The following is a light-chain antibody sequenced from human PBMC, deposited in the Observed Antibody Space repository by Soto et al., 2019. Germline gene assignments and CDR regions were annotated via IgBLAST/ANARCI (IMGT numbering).Light chain of an antibody. V-gene: IGKV3-15*01. J-gene: IGKJ3*01. Sequence: EIVMTQSPATLSVSPGERATLSCRASQSIRSNYLAWYQQKPGQAPRLLIHEISTRAPGIPARFSGSGSGTEFTLTISSLQSEDLAVYFCQQYSALPLTFGPGTKVDI. CDR2: EIS. CDR1: QSIRSN. CDR3: QQYSALPLT.